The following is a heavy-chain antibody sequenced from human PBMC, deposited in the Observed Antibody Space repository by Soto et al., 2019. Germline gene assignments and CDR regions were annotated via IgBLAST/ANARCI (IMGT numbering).Heavy chain of an antibody. CDR2: INAGNGNT. Sequence: ASVKVSCKASGYTFTSYAMHWVRQAPGQRLEWMGWINAGNGNTKYSQKFQGRVTITRDTSASTAYMELCSLRSEDTAVYYCARSYSSSPNWFDPWGQGTLVTVSS. CDR3: ARSYSSSPNWFDP. J-gene: IGHJ5*02. V-gene: IGHV1-3*01. CDR1: GYTFTSYA. D-gene: IGHD6-13*01.